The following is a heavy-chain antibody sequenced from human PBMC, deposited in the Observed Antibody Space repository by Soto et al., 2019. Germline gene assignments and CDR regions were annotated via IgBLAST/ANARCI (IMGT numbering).Heavy chain of an antibody. D-gene: IGHD3-9*01. Sequence: GASVKVSCKASGYTFTIYGISWGRQAPGQGLEWMGWISAYNGNTNYAQKLQGRVTMTTDTSTSTAYMELRSLRSDDTAVYYCARDLPLRYFDWLLYDYWGQGTLVTVST. CDR1: GYTFTIYG. CDR2: ISAYNGNT. V-gene: IGHV1-18*01. CDR3: ARDLPLRYFDWLLYDY. J-gene: IGHJ4*02.